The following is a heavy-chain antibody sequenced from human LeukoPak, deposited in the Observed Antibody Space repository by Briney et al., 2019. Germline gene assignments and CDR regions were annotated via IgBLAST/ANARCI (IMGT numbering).Heavy chain of an antibody. CDR3: ATAPAAADSC. V-gene: IGHV3-7*01. CDR1: GFTFSSFW. D-gene: IGHD6-13*01. Sequence: GGSLRLSCAASGFTFSSFWMTWVRQAPGKGLEWVANIERDGSKKTYVDSVKGRFTISRDNVKNSLYLQMSSLRAEDTAVYYCATAPAAADSCWGQGTLVAVSS. J-gene: IGHJ4*02. CDR2: IERDGSKK.